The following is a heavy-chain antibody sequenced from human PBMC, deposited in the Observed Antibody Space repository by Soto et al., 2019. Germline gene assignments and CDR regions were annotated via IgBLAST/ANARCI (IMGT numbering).Heavy chain of an antibody. Sequence: QITLKESGPTLVKPTQTLTLTCTFSGFSLSTSPVGVGWIRQPPGKALEWLALTYWDDDKRYSPSLKSRLTITQNTSKSQVVLTMANMNLVDTATYYCVHSSYYGYYYDYWGQGILVTVSS. CDR2: TYWDDDK. J-gene: IGHJ4*02. CDR3: VHSSYYGYYYDY. D-gene: IGHD3-10*01. V-gene: IGHV2-5*02. CDR1: GFSLSTSPVG.